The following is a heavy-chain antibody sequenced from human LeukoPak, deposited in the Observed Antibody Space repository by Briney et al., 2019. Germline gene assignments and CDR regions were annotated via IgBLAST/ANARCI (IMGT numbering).Heavy chain of an antibody. D-gene: IGHD2/OR15-2a*01. V-gene: IGHV1-18*01. CDR3: ARVIVGFDY. Sequence: ASVKVSCKASGGTFSRYYAISWVRQAPGQGLEWMGWISAYNGNTNYAQKLQGRVTMTTDTSTSTAYMELRSLRSDDTAVYYCARVIVGFDYWGQGTLVTVSS. J-gene: IGHJ4*02. CDR2: ISAYNGNT. CDR1: GGTFSRYY.